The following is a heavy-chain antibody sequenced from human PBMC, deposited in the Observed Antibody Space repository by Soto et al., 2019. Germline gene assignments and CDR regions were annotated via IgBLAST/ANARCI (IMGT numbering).Heavy chain of an antibody. Sequence: EVQLVQSGAEVKKPGESLKISCKGSGYSFSTYWNGWVRQMPGKGLEWVGIIHPGDSDTRYSPSFQGQVTISLDKSISTAYLQWSSLKASDTAMYYCARLAPHYAFWTGTLEHWGQGTLVIVSS. D-gene: IGHD3-3*01. CDR3: ARLAPHYAFWTGTLEH. CDR1: GYSFSTYW. CDR2: IHPGDSDT. J-gene: IGHJ1*01. V-gene: IGHV5-51*03.